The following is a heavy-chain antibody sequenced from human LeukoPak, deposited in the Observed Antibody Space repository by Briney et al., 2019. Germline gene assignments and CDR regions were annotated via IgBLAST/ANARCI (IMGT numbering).Heavy chain of an antibody. CDR2: IYYSGST. D-gene: IGHD3-10*01. J-gene: IGHJ6*03. V-gene: IGHV4-59*01. Sequence: SETLSLTCTVSGGSISSYYWSWIRQPAGKGLEWVGYIYYSGSTNYNPSLKSRVTISLGTSKNQFSLKLSSVTAADTAVYYCARLLWFGDFYMDVWGTGTTVTVSS. CDR3: ARLLWFGDFYMDV. CDR1: GGSISSYY.